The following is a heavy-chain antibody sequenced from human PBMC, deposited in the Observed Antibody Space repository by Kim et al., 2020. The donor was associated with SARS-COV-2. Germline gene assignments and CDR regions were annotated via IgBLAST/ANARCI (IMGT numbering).Heavy chain of an antibody. CDR1: GGSFSCGDCF. V-gene: IGHV4-39*01. Sequence: SETLSLTCTVSGGSFSCGDCFWAWIRQPPGKGLEWIGTIFYSSNTYHNTSLKSRIAIPVATSKKQFFLWLSSVTAADTAIYYCARRRPAANPHYFDYWCQGVLVTVTS. J-gene: IGHJ4*02. D-gene: IGHD6-25*01. CDR3: ARRRPAANPHYFDY. CDR2: IFYSSNT.